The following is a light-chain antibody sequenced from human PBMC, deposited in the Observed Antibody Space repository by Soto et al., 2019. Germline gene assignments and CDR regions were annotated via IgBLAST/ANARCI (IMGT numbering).Light chain of an antibody. Sequence: DIQLTQSPASLSASVGDSVTITCRASQSINIYLSWYQQKPGKAPKLLINVASTLQGVVPSRFSGSGSGTEFPLAISSLQPEDSATYYCQQSFCTPQTFGGGTRVDIK. CDR3: QQSFCTPQT. CDR1: QSINIY. V-gene: IGKV1-39*01. CDR2: VAS. J-gene: IGKJ4*01.